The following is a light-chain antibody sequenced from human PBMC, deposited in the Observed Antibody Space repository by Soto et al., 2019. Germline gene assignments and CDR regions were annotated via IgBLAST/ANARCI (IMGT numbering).Light chain of an antibody. Sequence: EIVLTQSPGTLSLSPGERATLSCRASQSVSSSYLAWYQQKPGQAPRLLIYDASSRATGIPDRFSGSGSGTDFTLTISRLEPKDFAVYYCQQYGNSPPYTFGQGTKLEIK. J-gene: IGKJ2*01. CDR3: QQYGNSPPYT. CDR1: QSVSSSY. CDR2: DAS. V-gene: IGKV3-20*01.